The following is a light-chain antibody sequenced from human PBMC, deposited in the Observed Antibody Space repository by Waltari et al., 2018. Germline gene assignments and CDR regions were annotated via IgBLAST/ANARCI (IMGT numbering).Light chain of an antibody. CDR1: IRDVGAYKY. J-gene: IGLJ3*02. Sequence: QSALTQPASVSGSPGQSITISCTGTIRDVGAYKYVSWYQQHPGKAPKLMIFDVSNRPSGVSTRFSGSKSGNTASLTISGLQAEDEAVYHCSSYTSSSSRLFGGGTKVTVL. CDR3: SSYTSSSSRL. V-gene: IGLV2-14*03. CDR2: DVS.